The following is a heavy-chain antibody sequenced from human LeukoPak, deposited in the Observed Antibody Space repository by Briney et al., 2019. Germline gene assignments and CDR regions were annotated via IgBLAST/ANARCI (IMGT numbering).Heavy chain of an antibody. CDR2: ISYDGRNK. CDR1: GFTFSSYA. D-gene: IGHD3-22*01. V-gene: IGHV3-30-3*01. J-gene: IGHJ4*02. CDR3: ARDGDYYDSSGQGIYFDY. Sequence: PGGSLRLSCAASGFTFSSYAMHWVRQAPGKGLEWVAVISYDGRNKYYADSVKGRFTISRDNSKNTLYLQMNSLRAEDTAVYYCARDGDYYDSSGQGIYFDYWGQGTLVTVSS.